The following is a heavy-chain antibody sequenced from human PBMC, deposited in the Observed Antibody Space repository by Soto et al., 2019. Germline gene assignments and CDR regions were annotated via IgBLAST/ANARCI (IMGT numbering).Heavy chain of an antibody. CDR2: IYHSGST. CDR1: GYSISSGYY. D-gene: IGHD6-13*01. V-gene: IGHV4-38-2*01. CDR3: ARAVPGIAAAGGIEY. Sequence: ETLSLTCAVSGYSISSGYYWGWIRQPPGKGLEWIGSIYHSGSTYYNPSLKSRVTISVDTSKNQFSLKLSSVTAADTAVYYCARAVPGIAAAGGIEYWGQGTLVTVSS. J-gene: IGHJ4*02.